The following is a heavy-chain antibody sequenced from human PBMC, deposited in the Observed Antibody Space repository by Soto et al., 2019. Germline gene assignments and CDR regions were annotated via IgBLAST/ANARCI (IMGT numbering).Heavy chain of an antibody. CDR3: ARHLRDYDILTGYYNDAFDI. J-gene: IGHJ3*02. CDR1: GYSFTSYW. CDR2: IDPSDSYT. Sequence: GESLKISCKGSGYSFTSYWISWVRQMPGKGLEWMGRIDPSDSYTNYSPSFQGHVTISADKSISTAYLQWSSLKASDTAMYYCARHLRDYDILTGYYNDAFDIWGQGTMVTVSS. V-gene: IGHV5-10-1*01. D-gene: IGHD3-9*01.